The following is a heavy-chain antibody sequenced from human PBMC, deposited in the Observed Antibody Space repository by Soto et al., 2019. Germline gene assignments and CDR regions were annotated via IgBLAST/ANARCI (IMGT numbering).Heavy chain of an antibody. D-gene: IGHD4-17*01. CDR2: IYYSGST. CDR1: GGSISSSSYY. V-gene: IGHV4-39*01. CDR3: ARHYGDYGWFDP. Sequence: SEDPVLTCTVSGGSISSSSYYWGWIRQPPGKGLEWIGSIYYSGSTYYNPSLKSRVTISVDTSKNQFSLKLSSVTAADTAVYYCARHYGDYGWFDPWGQGTLVTVSS. J-gene: IGHJ5*02.